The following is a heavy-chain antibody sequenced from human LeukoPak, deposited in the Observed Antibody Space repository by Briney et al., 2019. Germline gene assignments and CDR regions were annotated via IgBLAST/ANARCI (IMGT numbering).Heavy chain of an antibody. D-gene: IGHD6-19*01. CDR1: GFTFSGYA. Sequence: GESLRLSCAASGFTFSGYAMYWVRQAPGKGLEWVPSIEASSGATYYADSVKGRFTISRDNSKNTFYLQMNSLRAEDTALYYCAKGSGSGWYGWFAPWGQGTLVTVSS. J-gene: IGHJ5*02. V-gene: IGHV3-23*01. CDR3: AKGSGSGWYGWFAP. CDR2: IEASSGAT.